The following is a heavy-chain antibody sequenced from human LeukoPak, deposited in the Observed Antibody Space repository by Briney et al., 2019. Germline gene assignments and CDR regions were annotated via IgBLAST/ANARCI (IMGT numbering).Heavy chain of an antibody. CDR3: AREGYCSSTSCYTAGLDY. D-gene: IGHD2-2*02. Sequence: ASVKVSCKASGYTFTGYYMHWVRQAPGQGLEWMGWINPNSGGTNYAQKFQGRVTMTRDTSISAAYMELSRLRSDDTAVYYCAREGYCSSTSCYTAGLDYWGQGTLVTVSS. CDR2: INPNSGGT. CDR1: GYTFTGYY. V-gene: IGHV1-2*02. J-gene: IGHJ4*02.